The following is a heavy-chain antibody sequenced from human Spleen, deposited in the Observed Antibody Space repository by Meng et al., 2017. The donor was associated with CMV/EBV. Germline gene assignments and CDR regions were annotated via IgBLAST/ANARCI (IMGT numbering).Heavy chain of an antibody. J-gene: IGHJ4*02. CDR2: INHSGST. Sequence: QVQLQQCGAGLLKPSETLPLTFAVYGGSFSSFYWHWIRQPPGKGLEWIGEINHSGSTNYNPSLKSRVTISVDTSKNQFSLKLSSVTAADTAVYYCARALIRATIDYWGQGTLVTVSS. CDR1: GGSFSSFY. D-gene: IGHD1-26*01. V-gene: IGHV4-34*01. CDR3: ARALIRATIDY.